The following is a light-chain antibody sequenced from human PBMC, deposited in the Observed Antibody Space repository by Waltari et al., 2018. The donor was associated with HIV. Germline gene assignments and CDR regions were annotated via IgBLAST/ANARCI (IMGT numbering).Light chain of an antibody. J-gene: IGLJ2*01. CDR2: DKN. CDR3: GTYDSSLGAVI. V-gene: IGLV1-51*01. CDR1: RYNIGNSF. Sequence: QSMLTQPPSVSAAPGQKATISCSGTRYNIGNSFVSWSQQLPGTAPKLLIYDKNKRPAGVPDLFSGSNSGTSATLDITGLQTGDEAEYFCGTYDSSLGAVIFGGGTKLTV.